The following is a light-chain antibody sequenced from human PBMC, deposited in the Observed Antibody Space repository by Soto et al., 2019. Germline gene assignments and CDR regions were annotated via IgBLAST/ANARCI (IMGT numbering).Light chain of an antibody. CDR1: QTITGTY. Sequence: EVVLTQFPGTLSLSPGEGATLSCRASQTITGTYLAWYQQKPGQAPRLLILGASTRATGIPDRFSGGGTGTEFNTNISRVEPEDVSMYYCQQYGRSKRWTFGQGTKVEVK. V-gene: IGKV3-20*01. CDR3: QQYGRSKRWT. J-gene: IGKJ1*01. CDR2: GAS.